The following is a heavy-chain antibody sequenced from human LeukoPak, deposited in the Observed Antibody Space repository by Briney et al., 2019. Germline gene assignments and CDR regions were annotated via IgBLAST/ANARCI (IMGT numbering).Heavy chain of an antibody. V-gene: IGHV3-23*01. CDR2: ISGSGGST. CDR1: GFTFSSYA. D-gene: IGHD1-26*01. CDR3: ATALSSGSYFWDYFDY. J-gene: IGHJ4*02. Sequence: GGSLRLSCAASGFTFSSYAMSWVRQAPGKGLEWVSAISGSGGSTYYADSVKGRFTISRDNSKNTLYLQMNSLRAEDTAVYYCATALSSGSYFWDYFDYWGQGTLVTVSS.